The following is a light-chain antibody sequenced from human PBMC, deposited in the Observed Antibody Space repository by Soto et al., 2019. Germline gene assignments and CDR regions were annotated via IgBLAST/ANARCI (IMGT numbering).Light chain of an antibody. CDR2: GAS. CDR1: QSVSSN. Sequence: EIVMTQSPATLSVSPGERATLSCRASQSVSSNLAWYQQKPGQAPRLLIYGASTRATGIPARFSGSGSGTEFTHTISSLQPEDFAVYYCQQYNNWPPTPPISTFGQGTRLEIK. V-gene: IGKV3-15*01. CDR3: QQYNNWPPTPPIST. J-gene: IGKJ5*01.